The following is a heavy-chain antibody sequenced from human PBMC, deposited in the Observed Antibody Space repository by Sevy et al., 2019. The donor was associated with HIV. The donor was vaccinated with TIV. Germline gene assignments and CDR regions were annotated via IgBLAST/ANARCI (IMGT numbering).Heavy chain of an antibody. V-gene: IGHV4-59*01. CDR2: IYYSGST. Sequence: SETLSLTCTVSGGSISSYYWSWIRQPPGKGLEWIGYIYYSGSTNYNPSLKRRGTISVDTSKNQFSLKLTSVTAADTALYYCAGGPHPLWALGARFFDYWGQGTLVTVSS. J-gene: IGHJ4*02. CDR1: GGSISSYY. CDR3: AGGPHPLWALGARFFDY. D-gene: IGHD1-26*01.